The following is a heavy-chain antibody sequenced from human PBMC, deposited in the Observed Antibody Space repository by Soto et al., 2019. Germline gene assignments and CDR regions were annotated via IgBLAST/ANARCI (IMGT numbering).Heavy chain of an antibody. J-gene: IGHJ4*02. D-gene: IGHD4-17*01. V-gene: IGHV4-59*01. CDR1: GGSISSYY. Sequence: PSETLSLTCTVSGGSISSYYWSWIRQPPGKGLEWIGYIYYSGSTNYNPSLKSRVTISVDTSKNQFSLKLSSVTAADTAVYYCARVPFYGASFDYWGQGTLVTVS. CDR3: ARVPFYGASFDY. CDR2: IYYSGST.